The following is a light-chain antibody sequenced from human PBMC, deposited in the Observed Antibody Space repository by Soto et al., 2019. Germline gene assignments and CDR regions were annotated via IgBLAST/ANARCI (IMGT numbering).Light chain of an antibody. V-gene: IGKV3-20*01. CDR3: QQYGSSQLT. Sequence: IALTQSPGTLSLSPGERTTLSCRASQSISRYLAWYQQKPGQAPRILIYGASSRATGIPDRFSGSGSGTDFTLTISRLEPEELAVYDCQQYGSSQLTVGGETKVEFK. CDR2: GAS. J-gene: IGKJ4*01. CDR1: QSISRY.